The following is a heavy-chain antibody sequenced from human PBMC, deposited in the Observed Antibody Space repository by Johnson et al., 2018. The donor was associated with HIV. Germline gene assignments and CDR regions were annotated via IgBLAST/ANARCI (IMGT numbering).Heavy chain of an antibody. J-gene: IGHJ3*02. V-gene: IGHV3-30-3*01. D-gene: IGHD6-19*01. CDR1: GFTFSSYA. CDR3: ARERTYSSGYAFDI. Sequence: QVQLVESGGGVVRPGGSLRLSCAASGFTFSSYAMHWVRQAPGKGLEWVAVISYDGSNKYYADSVKGRFTISRDNSKNTLYLQMNSLRAEDTAVYYCARERTYSSGYAFDIWGQGTMVTVSS. CDR2: ISYDGSNK.